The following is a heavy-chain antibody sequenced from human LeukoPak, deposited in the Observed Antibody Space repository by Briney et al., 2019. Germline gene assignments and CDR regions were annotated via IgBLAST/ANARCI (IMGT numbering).Heavy chain of an antibody. Sequence: GGSLRLSCAASGFTFSSYSMNWVRQAPGKGLEWVSSISSSSSYIYYADSVKGRFTISRDNAKNSLYLRMNSLRAEDTAVYYCARGILWYTYYFDYWGQGTLVTVSS. CDR3: ARGILWYTYYFDY. J-gene: IGHJ4*02. D-gene: IGHD2-21*01. V-gene: IGHV3-21*01. CDR1: GFTFSSYS. CDR2: ISSSSSYI.